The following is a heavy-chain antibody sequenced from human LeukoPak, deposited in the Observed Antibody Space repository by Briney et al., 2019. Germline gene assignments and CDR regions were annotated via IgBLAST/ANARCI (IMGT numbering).Heavy chain of an antibody. CDR1: GYSFTTHD. V-gene: IGHV1-8*01. CDR3: ARDLRPYAFDI. CDR2: MKPKTGDT. Sequence: ASVKVSCKASGYSFTTHDINWVRQATGQGLEWMAWMKPKTGDTGYAQKFQGRVTMTTNTSISTAYMELRSLRSDDTAVYYCARDLRPYAFDIWGQGTMVTVSS. J-gene: IGHJ3*02.